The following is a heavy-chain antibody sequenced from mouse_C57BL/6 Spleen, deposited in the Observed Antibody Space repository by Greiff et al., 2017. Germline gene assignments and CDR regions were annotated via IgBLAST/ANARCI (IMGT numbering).Heavy chain of an antibody. CDR2: IYPGDGDT. J-gene: IGHJ2*01. V-gene: IGHV1-80*01. CDR3: ARGGYDYDDYFDY. Sequence: VKLLEPGAELVKPGASVKISCKASGYAFSSYWMNWVKQRPGKGLEWIGQIYPGDGDTNYNGKFKGKATLTADKSSSTAYMQLSSLTSEDSAVYFCARGGYDYDDYFDYWGQGTTLTVSS. D-gene: IGHD2-4*01. CDR1: GYAFSSYW.